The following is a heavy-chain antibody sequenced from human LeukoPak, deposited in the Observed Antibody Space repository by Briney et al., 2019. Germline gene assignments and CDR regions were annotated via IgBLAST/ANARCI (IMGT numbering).Heavy chain of an antibody. CDR3: ARLMIVVVPAAIAEPDY. V-gene: IGHV4-39*01. CDR2: IYYSGST. CDR1: GGSISSSSYY. J-gene: IGHJ4*02. D-gene: IGHD2-2*01. Sequence: SETLSLTCTVSGGSISSSSYYWGWIRQPPGKGLEWIGSIYYSGSTYYNPSLKSRATISVDTSKNQFSLKLSSVTAADTAVYYCARLMIVVVPAAIAEPDYWGQGTLVTVSS.